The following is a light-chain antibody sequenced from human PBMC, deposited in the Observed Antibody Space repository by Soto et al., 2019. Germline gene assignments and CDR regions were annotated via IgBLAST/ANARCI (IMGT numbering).Light chain of an antibody. CDR3: SSFTSSSTVYV. V-gene: IGLV2-14*01. Sequence: QSALTQPASVSGSPGQSITISCTGTSNDVGGYNYVSWYQQHPGEAPKLVIFEVTNRPSGVSNRFSGSKSGNTASLTISGLXAEDEAEYYCSSFTSSSTVYVFGAGTKVTVL. CDR1: SNDVGGYNY. J-gene: IGLJ1*01. CDR2: EVT.